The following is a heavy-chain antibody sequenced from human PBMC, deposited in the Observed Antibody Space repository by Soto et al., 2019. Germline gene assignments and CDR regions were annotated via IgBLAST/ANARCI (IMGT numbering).Heavy chain of an antibody. CDR3: ATQRGGGGY. CDR2: IYSGGYT. J-gene: IGHJ4*02. D-gene: IGHD6-25*01. V-gene: IGHV3-53*01. CDR1: GFTVSNNY. Sequence: EVQLVESGGGLIQPGGSLRLSCAVSGFTVSNNYMSWVRQAPGKGLEGVSVIYSGGYTAYGDSVKGRFTISRDNSKNNHFLKMNGLAADDPAVYYWATQRGGGGYWGQGTLVTVSS.